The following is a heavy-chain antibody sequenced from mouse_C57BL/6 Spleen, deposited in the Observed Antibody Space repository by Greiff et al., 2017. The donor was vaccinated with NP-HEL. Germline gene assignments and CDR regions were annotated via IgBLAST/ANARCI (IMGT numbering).Heavy chain of an antibody. CDR2: IYPGSGNT. CDR1: GYTFTDYY. V-gene: IGHV1-76*01. CDR3: ARTGDGYYVGAMDY. D-gene: IGHD2-3*01. J-gene: IGHJ4*01. Sequence: QVQLQQSGAELVRPGASVKLSCKASGYTFTDYYINWVKQRPGQGLEWIARIYPGSGNTYYNEKFKGKATLTAEKSSSTAYMQLSSLTSEDSAVYFCARTGDGYYVGAMDYWGQGTSVTVSS.